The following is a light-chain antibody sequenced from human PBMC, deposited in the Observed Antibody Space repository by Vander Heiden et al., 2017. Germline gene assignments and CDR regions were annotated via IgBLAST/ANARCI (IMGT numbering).Light chain of an antibody. J-gene: IGLJ1*01. CDR1: RSNIGRNT. V-gene: IGLV1-44*01. Sequence: HSVLTPPPSASGTPGQRVTIPCSGSRSNIGRNTVSWDQQIAGTAPKVLIYSNDYRPSGVPDRFSGSRSGTSASLAISGLQADDEADYYCAAWDDNLNGFVFGTGTLVTV. CDR3: AAWDDNLNGFV. CDR2: SND.